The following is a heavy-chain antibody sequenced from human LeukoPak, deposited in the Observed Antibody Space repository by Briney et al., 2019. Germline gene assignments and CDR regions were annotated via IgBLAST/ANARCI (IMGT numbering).Heavy chain of an antibody. D-gene: IGHD4-17*01. CDR2: ISSNGGST. CDR1: GFTFSSYA. Sequence: PGGSLRLSCSASGFTFSSYAMHWVRQAPAKGLEYASAISSNGGSTYYADSVKGRFTISRDNSKNTLYLQMSSLTAEDTAVYYCVKDAPTHFYGDYVVYWGQGTLVTVSS. CDR3: VKDAPTHFYGDYVVY. J-gene: IGHJ4*02. V-gene: IGHV3-64D*06.